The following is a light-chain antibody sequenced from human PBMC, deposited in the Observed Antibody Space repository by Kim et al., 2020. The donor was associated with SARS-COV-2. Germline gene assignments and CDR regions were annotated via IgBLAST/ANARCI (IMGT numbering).Light chain of an antibody. CDR2: RNN. Sequence: GQRVTISCSGSSSNIGSYYVSWYQQLPGTAPKLLIYRNNQRPSGVPDRFSGSKSGTSASLAISGLRSEDEADYYCAAWDDSLSGPVFGGGTQLTVL. CDR1: SSNIGSYY. J-gene: IGLJ2*01. CDR3: AAWDDSLSGPV. V-gene: IGLV1-47*01.